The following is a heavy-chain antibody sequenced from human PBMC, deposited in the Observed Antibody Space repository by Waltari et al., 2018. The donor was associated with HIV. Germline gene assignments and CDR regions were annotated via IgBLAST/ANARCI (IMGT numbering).Heavy chain of an antibody. V-gene: IGHV4-59*01. J-gene: IGHJ5*02. Sequence: QVQLQESGPGLVKPSETLSLTCTVSGASISSYYWSWIRQPRGKGLEWIGYISYRGRTNYNPSLKRRLTISLDTSKNQFSLKLSSVTAADTAVYYCARFPGVPAANIYWLDPWGQGTLVTVSS. CDR1: GASISSYY. CDR3: ARFPGVPAANIYWLDP. D-gene: IGHD2-2*01. CDR2: ISYRGRT.